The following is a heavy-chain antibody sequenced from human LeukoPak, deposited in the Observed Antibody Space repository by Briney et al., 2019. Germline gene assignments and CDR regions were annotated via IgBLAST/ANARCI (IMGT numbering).Heavy chain of an antibody. D-gene: IGHD3-10*01. CDR3: ARDHDGSGSYFDY. V-gene: IGHV4-30-2*01. CDR1: GGSFSSGGYS. CDR2: IYHSGST. Sequence: SETLSLTCVVSGGSFSSGGYSWSWIRQPPGKGREWIGYIYHSGSTYYNPSLKSRVTISVDRSKNQFSLKLSSVTAADTAVYYCARDHDGSGSYFDYWGQGTLVTVSS. J-gene: IGHJ4*02.